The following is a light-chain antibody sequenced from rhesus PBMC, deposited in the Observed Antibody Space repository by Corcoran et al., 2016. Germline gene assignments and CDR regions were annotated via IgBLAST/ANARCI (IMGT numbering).Light chain of an antibody. CDR3: QQYSSSPLT. J-gene: IGKJ4*01. CDR2: KAS. V-gene: IGKV1-22*01. Sequence: DIQMTQSPSSLSASVGDTVTITCRASQSISSWLAWYLQKTGKAPKLLIYKASSLQSGVPSRFSGSGSGTDFTLTLSNLQSEDFATYYCQQYSSSPLTFGGGTKVEIK. CDR1: QSISSW.